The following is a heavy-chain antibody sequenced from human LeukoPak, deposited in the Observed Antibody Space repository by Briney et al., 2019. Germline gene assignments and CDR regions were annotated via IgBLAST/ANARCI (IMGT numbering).Heavy chain of an antibody. CDR1: GGTFSSYA. Sequence: EASVKVSCKASGGTFSSYAISWVRQAPGQGLEWMGGIIPILGTANYAQKFQGRVTITTDESTSTAYMELSSLRSEDTAVYYCARGHGSVPGVNWFDPWGRRTLGTVSS. CDR2: IIPILGTA. D-gene: IGHD2-2*03. CDR3: ARGHGSVPGVNWFDP. J-gene: IGHJ5*01. V-gene: IGHV1-69*05.